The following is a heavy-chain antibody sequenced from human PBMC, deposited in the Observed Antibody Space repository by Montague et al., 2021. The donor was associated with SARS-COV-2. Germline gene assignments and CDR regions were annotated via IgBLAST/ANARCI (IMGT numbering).Heavy chain of an antibody. V-gene: IGHV4-34*01. D-gene: IGHD4-17*01. CDR2: INHSGST. CDR1: GGSFSGYY. CDR3: ARGSTVTHY. Sequence: SETLSLTCAVYGGSFSGYYWSWIRKPPGKGLEWIGEINHSGSTNYNQSLKSRVTISVDTSKNQFYLKLSSVTAADTAVYYRARGSTVTHYWGQGTLVTVSS. J-gene: IGHJ4*02.